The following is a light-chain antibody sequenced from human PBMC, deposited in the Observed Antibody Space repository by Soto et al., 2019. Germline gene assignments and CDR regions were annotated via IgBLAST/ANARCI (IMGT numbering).Light chain of an antibody. V-gene: IGKV3-20*01. Sequence: EIVITQSPATLSVSPGERATLSCSASQSVSSYLAWYQQKPGQAPRLLIYDAPTRATGIPDRFSGSGSGTDFTLTISRLEPEDFAVYYCQQYGRSPTTFGQGTKVDIK. CDR3: QQYGRSPTT. J-gene: IGKJ1*01. CDR1: QSVSSY. CDR2: DAP.